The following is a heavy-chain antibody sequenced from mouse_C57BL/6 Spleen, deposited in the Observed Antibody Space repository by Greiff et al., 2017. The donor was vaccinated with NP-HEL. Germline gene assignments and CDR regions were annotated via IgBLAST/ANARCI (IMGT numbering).Heavy chain of an antibody. Sequence: QVQLKESGAELVKPGASVKISCKASGYAFSSYWLNWVKQRPGKGLVWIGQIYPGDGDTNYNGKFKGKATLTADKSSSTAYMQLSSLTSEDSAVYFCARSGFITTVVAPTYWGQGTSVTVSS. CDR3: ARSGFITTVVAPTY. CDR1: GYAFSSYW. J-gene: IGHJ4*01. CDR2: IYPGDGDT. V-gene: IGHV1-80*01. D-gene: IGHD1-1*01.